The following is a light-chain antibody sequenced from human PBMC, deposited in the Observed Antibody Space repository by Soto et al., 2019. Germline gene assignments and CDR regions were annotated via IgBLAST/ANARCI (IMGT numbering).Light chain of an antibody. CDR2: DDR. CDR3: QVWDGFSDHYV. CDR1: NIGSKR. J-gene: IGLJ1*01. V-gene: IGLV3-21*02. Sequence: SYELTQPPSVSVAPGQTARITCGGNNIGSKRVHWYQQKPGRAPVLVVFDDRDRPSGIPERFSGSNSGNTATLTISGVGAGDEADYYCQVWDGFSDHYVFGTGTKVTVL.